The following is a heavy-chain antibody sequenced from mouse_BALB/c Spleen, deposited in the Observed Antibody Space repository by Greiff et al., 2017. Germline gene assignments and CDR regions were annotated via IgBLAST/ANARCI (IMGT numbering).Heavy chain of an antibody. D-gene: IGHD2-4*01. CDR1: GFTFTDYY. V-gene: IGHV7-3*02. CDR2: IRNKANGYTT. J-gene: IGHJ3*01. CDR3: ARNYDDYDDAWFAY. Sequence: EVKLVESGGGLVQPGGSLRLSCATSGFTFTDYYMSWVRQPPGKALEWLGFIRNKANGYTTEYSASVKGRFTISRDNSQSILYLQMNTLSAEDSATYYCARNYDDYDDAWFAYWGQGTLVTVSA.